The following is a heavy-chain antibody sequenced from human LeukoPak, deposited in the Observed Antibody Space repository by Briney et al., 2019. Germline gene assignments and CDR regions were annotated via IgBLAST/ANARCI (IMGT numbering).Heavy chain of an antibody. D-gene: IGHD1-26*01. J-gene: IGHJ4*02. CDR3: ARGGSYPTSNDY. CDR2: INHGGTT. CDR1: GGPFNGYY. Sequence: SETLSLTCTIYGGPFNGYYWSWIRQPPGKGLEWIGEINHGGTTNYNPSLESRVTISVDTSKNQFSLKLSSMTAADTAVYYCARGGSYPTSNDYWGQGTLVTVSS. V-gene: IGHV4-34*01.